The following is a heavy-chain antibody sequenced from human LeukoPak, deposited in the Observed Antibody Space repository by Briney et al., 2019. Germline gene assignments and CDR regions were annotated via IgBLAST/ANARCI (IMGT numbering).Heavy chain of an antibody. J-gene: IGHJ4*02. Sequence: SETLSLTCAVYGGSFSGYYWSWIRQPPGKGLEWIGEINHSGSTNYNPSLKSRVTISVDTSKNQFSLKLSSVPAADTAVYYCARVGGSYSGVYYWGQGTLVTVSS. CDR2: INHSGST. CDR3: ARVGGSYSGVYY. V-gene: IGHV4-34*01. D-gene: IGHD1-26*01. CDR1: GGSFSGYY.